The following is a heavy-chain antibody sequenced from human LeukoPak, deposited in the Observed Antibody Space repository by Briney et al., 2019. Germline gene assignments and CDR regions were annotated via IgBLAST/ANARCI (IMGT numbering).Heavy chain of an antibody. J-gene: IGHJ6*03. CDR3: ASLENYDFWNPTAYYYYMDV. V-gene: IGHV1-69*01. Sequence: ASVKVSCKASGGTFSSYAISWVRQAPGQGLEWMGGIIPIFGTANYAQKFQGRVTITADESTSTAYMELSSLRPEDTAVYYCASLENYDFWNPTAYYYYMDVWGKGTTVTVSS. D-gene: IGHD3-3*01. CDR2: IIPIFGTA. CDR1: GGTFSSYA.